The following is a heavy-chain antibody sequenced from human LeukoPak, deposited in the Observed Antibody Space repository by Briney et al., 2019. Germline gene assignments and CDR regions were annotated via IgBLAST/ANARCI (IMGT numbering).Heavy chain of an antibody. D-gene: IGHD1-26*01. J-gene: IGHJ4*02. CDR1: GYTLTELS. CDR2: LDPEDGEM. V-gene: IGHV1-24*01. CDR3: ATGRTKWDLLNY. Sequence: GASVKVSCKVSGYTLTELSLHWVRQAPGKGLEWMGGLDPEDGEMIYSQKFQGRVTMTEDTSTDIAYMEMSSLRSEDTAVYYRATGRTKWDLLNYWGQGTLVTVSS.